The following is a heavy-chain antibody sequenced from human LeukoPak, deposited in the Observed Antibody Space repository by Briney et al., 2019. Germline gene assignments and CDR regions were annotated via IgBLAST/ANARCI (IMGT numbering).Heavy chain of an antibody. J-gene: IGHJ4*02. CDR2: IKQDGSEK. D-gene: IGHD3-10*01. V-gene: IGHV3-7*01. CDR3: ARESGNY. Sequence: GGSLRLSCVASGFTFSNYWMNWVRQAPGKGLEWVANIKQDGSEKYYVDSVKGRFTNSTDNAKNSLYLQMNSLRAEDTAVYNCARESGNYWGQGTLVTVSS. CDR1: GFTFSNYW.